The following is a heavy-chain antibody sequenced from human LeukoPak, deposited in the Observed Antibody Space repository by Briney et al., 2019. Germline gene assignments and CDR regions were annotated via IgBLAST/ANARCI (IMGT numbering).Heavy chain of an antibody. Sequence: SETLSLTCAVYGGSFSGYYWSWIRQPPGKGLEWIGEINHSGSTNYNPSLKSRVTISVDTSKNQFPLKLSSVTAADTAVYYCARSFFIYDTGGAVFDYWGQGTLVTVSS. J-gene: IGHJ4*02. CDR2: INHSGST. V-gene: IGHV4-34*01. CDR1: GGSFSGYY. CDR3: ARSFFIYDTGGAVFDY. D-gene: IGHD2-8*02.